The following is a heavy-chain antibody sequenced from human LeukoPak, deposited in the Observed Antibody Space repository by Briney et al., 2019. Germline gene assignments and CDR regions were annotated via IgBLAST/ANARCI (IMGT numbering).Heavy chain of an antibody. CDR1: GYTFTSYD. CDR2: MNPNSGNT. J-gene: IGHJ4*02. V-gene: IGHV1-8*03. Sequence: ASVKVSCKASGYTFTSYDINWVRQATGQGLEWMGWMNPNSGNTGYAQKFQGRVTITRNTSISTAYMELSRLRSDDTAVYYCARDVGSGYYLLDYWGQGTLVTVSS. CDR3: ARDVGSGYYLLDY. D-gene: IGHD3-22*01.